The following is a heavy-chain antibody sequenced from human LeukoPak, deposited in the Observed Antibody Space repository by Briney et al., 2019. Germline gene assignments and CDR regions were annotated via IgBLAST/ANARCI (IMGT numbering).Heavy chain of an antibody. V-gene: IGHV4-39*07. D-gene: IGHD2-15*01. J-gene: IGHJ5*02. CDR3: ARDTRQYTPGTPGFTRFDP. CDR2: IYNSGST. Sequence: TTSETLSLTCTVSDGSISSINYYWGWIRQPPGKGLEWIGSIYNSGSTYYNPSFKSRVIVSLDTSKNQFSLRLTSVTAADTAVYYCARDTRQYTPGTPGFTRFDPWGQGTLVTVSS. CDR1: DGSISSINYY.